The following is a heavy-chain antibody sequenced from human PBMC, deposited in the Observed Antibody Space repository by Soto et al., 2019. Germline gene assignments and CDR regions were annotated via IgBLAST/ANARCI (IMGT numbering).Heavy chain of an antibody. CDR3: ARGSPHCSGGSCYPSNNWFGP. CDR2: IIPIFGTA. D-gene: IGHD2-15*01. V-gene: IGHV1-69*01. CDR1: GGTFSSYA. J-gene: IGHJ5*02. Sequence: QVQLVQSGAEVKKPGSSVKVSCKASGGTFSSYAISWVRQAPGQGLEWMGGIIPIFGTANYAQKFQRRVTITADESTSTAYMELSSLTSEDTAVYYCARGSPHCSGGSCYPSNNWFGPWGQGTLVTVSS.